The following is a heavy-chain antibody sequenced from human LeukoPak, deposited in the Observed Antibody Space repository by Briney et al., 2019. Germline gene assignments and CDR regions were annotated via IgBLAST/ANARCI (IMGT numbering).Heavy chain of an antibody. J-gene: IGHJ5*02. V-gene: IGHV3-30*19. CDR3: ARGGAFLPAAPRFDP. CDR1: GFTFSTYG. CDR2: ISYDGSNK. Sequence: RRSLRLSCAASGFTFSTYGMHWVRQAPGKGLEWVAVISYDGSNKYYADSVKGRFTISRDNSKNTLYLQMNSLRAEDTAVYYCARGGAFLPAAPRFDPWGQGTLVTVSS. D-gene: IGHD2-2*01.